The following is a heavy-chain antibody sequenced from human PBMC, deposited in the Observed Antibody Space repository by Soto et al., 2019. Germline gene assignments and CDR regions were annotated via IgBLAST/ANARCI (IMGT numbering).Heavy chain of an antibody. D-gene: IGHD6-13*01. CDR1: GGSFSGYY. V-gene: IGHV4-34*01. J-gene: IGHJ4*02. CDR2: INHSGST. Sequence: SETLSLTCAVYGGSFSGYYWSWIRQPPGKGLEWIGEINHSGSTNYNPTIKSRVTITVDTSKNQFPLELSSVTAADTAVYYCARDDSSSWYMDWGQGTLVTVSS. CDR3: ARDDSSSWYMD.